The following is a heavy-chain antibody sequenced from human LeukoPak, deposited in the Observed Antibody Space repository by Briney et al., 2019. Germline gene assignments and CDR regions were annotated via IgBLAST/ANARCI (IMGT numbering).Heavy chain of an antibody. Sequence: SETLSLTCAVSGESFSGNFWTWIRQSPGKGREWIGEIDHNGITHYNPSLKSRVAMSVDTTRKRFSLTLTSENAADTAVYYCARGGGGAKAFYSDYWGEGSLVTVSS. CDR3: ARGGGGAKAFYSDY. J-gene: IGHJ4*02. V-gene: IGHV4-34*01. CDR1: GESFSGNF. D-gene: IGHD1-26*01. CDR2: IDHNGIT.